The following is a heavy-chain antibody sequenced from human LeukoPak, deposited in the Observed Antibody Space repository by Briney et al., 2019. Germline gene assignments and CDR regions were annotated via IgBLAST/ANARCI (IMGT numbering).Heavy chain of an antibody. Sequence: ASVKVSCKASGYTFSDYFVHWVRQAPGQGLEWMGWINPKSGVTKYTQKFQGRVTIVRDTATSTVYMDLSSLTSDDTAVYFCARGWGSLYYFDFWGQGTLVTVPS. CDR1: GYTFSDYF. CDR2: INPKSGVT. J-gene: IGHJ4*02. V-gene: IGHV1-2*02. D-gene: IGHD3-16*01. CDR3: ARGWGSLYYFDF.